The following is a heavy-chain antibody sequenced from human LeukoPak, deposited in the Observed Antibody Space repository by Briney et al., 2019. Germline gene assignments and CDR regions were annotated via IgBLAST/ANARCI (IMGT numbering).Heavy chain of an antibody. CDR1: GGTFSSYA. D-gene: IGHD1-26*01. Sequence: SVKVSCKASGGTFSSYAISWVRQAPGQGPEWMGRIIPILGIANYAQKFQGRVTITADKSTSTAYMELSSLRSEDTAVYYCASRVGAMAFDIWGQGTMVTVSS. CDR2: IIPILGIA. V-gene: IGHV1-69*04. J-gene: IGHJ3*02. CDR3: ASRVGAMAFDI.